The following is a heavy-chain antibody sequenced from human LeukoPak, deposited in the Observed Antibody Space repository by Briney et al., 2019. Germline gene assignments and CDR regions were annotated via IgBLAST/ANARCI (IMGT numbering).Heavy chain of an antibody. V-gene: IGHV1-2*02. CDR3: ARSFFSGSSLVY. Sequence: ASVKVSYKASGYTFTGCYMHWVRQAPGQGLEWMGWINPNSGGTNYAQKFQGRVTMTRDTSISTAYMELSRLRSDDTAVYYCARSFFSGSSLVYWGQGTLVTVSS. D-gene: IGHD1-26*01. J-gene: IGHJ4*02. CDR1: GYTFTGCY. CDR2: INPNSGGT.